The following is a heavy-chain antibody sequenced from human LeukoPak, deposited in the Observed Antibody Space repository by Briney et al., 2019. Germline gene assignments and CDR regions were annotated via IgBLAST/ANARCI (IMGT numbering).Heavy chain of an antibody. CDR1: GFTFSGYW. CDR2: IKQDGSEK. V-gene: IGHV3-7*01. Sequence: GGSLRLSCAASGFTFSGYWMSWVRQAPGKGLEWVANIKQDGSEKYYVDSVKGRFTISRDNAKNSLYLQMNSLRAEDTAVYYCARDPDYWGQGTLVTVSS. CDR3: ARDPDY. J-gene: IGHJ4*02.